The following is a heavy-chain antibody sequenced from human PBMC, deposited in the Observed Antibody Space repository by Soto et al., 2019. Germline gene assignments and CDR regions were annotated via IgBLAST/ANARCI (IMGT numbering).Heavy chain of an antibody. CDR3: ARGPNYVFWSGSTRGVYFDY. Sequence: SGPTLVNPTQTLTLTCTFSGFSLSTSGMCVSWIRQPPGKALEWLALIDWDDDKYYSTSLKTRLTISKDTSKNQVVLTMTNMDPVDTATYYCARGPNYVFWSGSTRGVYFDYWGQGTLVTVSS. J-gene: IGHJ4*02. V-gene: IGHV2-70*01. D-gene: IGHD3-3*01. CDR1: GFSLSTSGMC. CDR2: IDWDDDK.